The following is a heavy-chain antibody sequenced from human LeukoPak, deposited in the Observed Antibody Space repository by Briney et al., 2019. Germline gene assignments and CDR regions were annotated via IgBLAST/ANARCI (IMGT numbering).Heavy chain of an antibody. V-gene: IGHV3-9*01. D-gene: IGHD3-16*01. CDR1: GFTFDDYA. CDR2: ISWNSGSI. Sequence: GGSLRLSCAASGFTFDDYAMHWVRQAPGKGLEWVSGISWNSGSIGYADSVKGRFTISRDNAKNSLYLQMNSLRAEDTAVYYCAKAVPLLGWGQGTLVTVSS. J-gene: IGHJ4*02. CDR3: AKAVPLLG.